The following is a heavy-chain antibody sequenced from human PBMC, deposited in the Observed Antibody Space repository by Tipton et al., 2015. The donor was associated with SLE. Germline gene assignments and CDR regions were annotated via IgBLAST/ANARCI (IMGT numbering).Heavy chain of an antibody. CDR2: ISGSGGST. Sequence: SLRLSCAASGFTFSSYAMSWVRQAPGKGLEWVSAISGSGGSTYYADSVKGRFTISRDNSKNTLYLQMNSLRAEDTAVYYCAKDRSSGWGVFYYGMDVWGQGTTVTVSS. D-gene: IGHD6-19*01. CDR1: GFTFSSYA. V-gene: IGHV3-23*01. J-gene: IGHJ6*02. CDR3: AKDRSSGWGVFYYGMDV.